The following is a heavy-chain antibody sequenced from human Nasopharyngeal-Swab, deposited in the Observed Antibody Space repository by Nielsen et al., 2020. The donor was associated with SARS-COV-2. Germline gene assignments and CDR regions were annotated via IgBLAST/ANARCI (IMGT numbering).Heavy chain of an antibody. CDR1: GGSFSGYY. CDR3: ARLPHRDTAMVKAVVLDY. Sequence: SETLSLTCAVYGGSFSGYYWSWIRQPPGKGLEWIGEINHSGSTNYNPSLKSRVTISVDTSKNKFSLKLSSVTAADTAVYYCARLPHRDTAMVKAVVLDYWGQGTLVTVS. D-gene: IGHD5-18*01. J-gene: IGHJ4*02. CDR2: INHSGST. V-gene: IGHV4-34*01.